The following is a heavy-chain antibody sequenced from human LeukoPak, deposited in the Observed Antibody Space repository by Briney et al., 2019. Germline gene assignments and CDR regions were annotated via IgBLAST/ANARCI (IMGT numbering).Heavy chain of an antibody. D-gene: IGHD2-15*01. CDR3: ARDRGLGLPNWFTS. V-gene: IGHV3-21*01. CDR1: GFPFSSYS. CDR2: IDLNGNHI. Sequence: GGSLRLSCVGSGFPFSSYSMNWVRQAPGKGLEWVSSIDLNGNHINYADSVKDRFTISRENAKNPLFLQMDRLRGEGTAGYYCARDRGLGLPNWFTSGAQGTLVSVSS. J-gene: IGHJ5*01.